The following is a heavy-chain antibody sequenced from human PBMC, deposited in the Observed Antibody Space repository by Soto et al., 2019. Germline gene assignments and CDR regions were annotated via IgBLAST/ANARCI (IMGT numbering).Heavy chain of an antibody. CDR1: GGSISSYY. D-gene: IGHD3-22*01. V-gene: IGHV4-59*01. Sequence: SETLSLTCTVSGGSISSYYWSWIRQPPGKGLEWIGYIYYSGSTNYNPSLKSRVTISVDTSKNQFSLKLSSVTAADTAVYYCARVRYYDSSGYYSRDYYRMDVWGQGTTVTVSS. CDR3: ARVRYYDSSGYYSRDYYRMDV. CDR2: IYYSGST. J-gene: IGHJ6*02.